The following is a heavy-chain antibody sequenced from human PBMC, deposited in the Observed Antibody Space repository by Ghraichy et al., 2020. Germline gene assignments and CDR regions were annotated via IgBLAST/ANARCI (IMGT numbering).Heavy chain of an antibody. CDR1: GYTFSAYY. V-gene: IGHV1-2*06. J-gene: IGHJ2*01. CDR2: MNPNTGVT. CDR3: ARSSGDVFAWYFDV. Sequence: ASVKVSCKASGYTFSAYYIHWVRQAPGRGLEWMGRMNPNTGVTHYAQKFQGRVTMTRDTSISIAYMDLRRLRYDDTAIYYCARSSGDVFAWYFDVWGRGSL. D-gene: IGHD7-27*01.